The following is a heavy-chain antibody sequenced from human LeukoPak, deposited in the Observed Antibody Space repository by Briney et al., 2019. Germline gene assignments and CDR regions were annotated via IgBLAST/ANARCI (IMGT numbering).Heavy chain of an antibody. J-gene: IGHJ5*02. V-gene: IGHV3-7*01. CDR1: GFTFSSYW. CDR2: IKQDGSEK. Sequence: GGSLRLSCAASGFTFSSYWMSWVRRAPGKGLEWVANIKQDGSEKYYVDSVKGRFTISRDNAKNSLYLQMNSLRAEDTAVYYCARDGGGDMTNWFDPWGQGTLVTVSS. CDR3: ARDGGGDMTNWFDP. D-gene: IGHD2-21*02.